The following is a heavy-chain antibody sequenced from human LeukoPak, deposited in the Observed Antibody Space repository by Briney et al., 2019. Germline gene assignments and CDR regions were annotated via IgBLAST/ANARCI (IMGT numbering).Heavy chain of an antibody. D-gene: IGHD3-22*01. J-gene: IGHJ5*02. CDR1: GFTFDDYG. CDR2: INWSGGST. Sequence: GGSLRLSCAASGFTFDDYGMSWVRQAPGKGLEWVSGINWSGGSTDYADSVKGRFTISRDNAKNTLNLQMNSLRAEDTAVYYCARDLGQYYDTSDNWFDPWGQGTLVTVSS. V-gene: IGHV3-20*04. CDR3: ARDLGQYYDTSDNWFDP.